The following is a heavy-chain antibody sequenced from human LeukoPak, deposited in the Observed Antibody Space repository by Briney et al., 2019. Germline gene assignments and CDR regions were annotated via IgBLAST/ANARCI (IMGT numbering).Heavy chain of an antibody. V-gene: IGHV3-74*01. CDR3: TRGGSYPFDY. Sequence: GGSLRLSCAASGFTFSSSWMHWVRQAPGEGLVWLSRINSDGSSTSYADSLKGRFTISRDNAKNTLYLQMNSLRADDTAVYYCTRGGSYPFDYWGQGTLVTVSP. CDR2: INSDGSST. J-gene: IGHJ4*02. D-gene: IGHD1-26*01. CDR1: GFTFSSSW.